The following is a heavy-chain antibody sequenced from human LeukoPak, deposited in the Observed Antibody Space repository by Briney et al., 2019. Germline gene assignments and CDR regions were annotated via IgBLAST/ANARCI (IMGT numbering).Heavy chain of an antibody. CDR1: GGSFSGYY. CDR3: ARGRDYYDSSGYYGPFDY. D-gene: IGHD3-22*01. Sequence: QSSETLSLTCAVYGGSFSGYYWSWIRQPPGKGLEWIGEINHSGSTNYNPSLKSRVTISVDTPKNQFSLKLSSVTAADTDVYYCARGRDYYDSSGYYGPFDYWGQGTLVTVSS. CDR2: INHSGST. J-gene: IGHJ4*02. V-gene: IGHV4-34*01.